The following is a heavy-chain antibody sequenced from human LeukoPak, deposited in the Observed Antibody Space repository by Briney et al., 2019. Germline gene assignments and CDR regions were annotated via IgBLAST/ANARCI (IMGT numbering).Heavy chain of an antibody. J-gene: IGHJ4*02. Sequence: GGSLRLSCAASGFAFSTYWMNWVRQAPGRGLEWVASIKDDGSEKNYVDSVKGRFTISRDNANKSLCLQMNSLRAEDTAVYYCVAAGGYWGQGALVTVSS. V-gene: IGHV3-7*05. D-gene: IGHD6-13*01. CDR3: VAAGGY. CDR1: GFAFSTYW. CDR2: IKDDGSEK.